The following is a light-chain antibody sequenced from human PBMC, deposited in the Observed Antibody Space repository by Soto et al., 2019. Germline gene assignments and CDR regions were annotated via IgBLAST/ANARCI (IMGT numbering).Light chain of an antibody. Sequence: QSALTQPASVSGSPGQSITISCTGTSSDIGGYNYISWYQQLPGKAPKFIIYDVRNRPSGVSNRFSGSRSGNTASLTISGLQAEDEADYYCSSYTSSSTVIFGGGTKSPS. J-gene: IGLJ2*01. V-gene: IGLV2-14*01. CDR2: DVR. CDR1: SSDIGGYNY. CDR3: SSYTSSSTVI.